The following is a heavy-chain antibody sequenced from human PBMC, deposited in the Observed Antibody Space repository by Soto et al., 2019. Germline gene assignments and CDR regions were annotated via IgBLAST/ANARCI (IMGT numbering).Heavy chain of an antibody. V-gene: IGHV1-18*01. Sequence: QVQLVQSGAEVKKPGASVKVSCKAPGYTFINYGISWVRQAPGQGLEWMGWISGYNGNTDYAQKLQGRLTMTKDTSTNTAYMELRGLRSDDTAVYSCARGQYYFDSWGQGTLVIVSP. J-gene: IGHJ4*02. CDR1: GYTFINYG. D-gene: IGHD4-4*01. CDR2: ISGYNGNT. CDR3: ARGQYYFDS.